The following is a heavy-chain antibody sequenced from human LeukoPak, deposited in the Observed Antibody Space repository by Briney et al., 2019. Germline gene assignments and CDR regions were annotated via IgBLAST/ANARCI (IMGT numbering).Heavy chain of an antibody. CDR1: GYTFTNHD. CDR3: ARDGRGAAAADDPLDI. J-gene: IGHJ3*02. D-gene: IGHD6-13*01. V-gene: IGHV1-8*01. CDR2: MNPNSGST. Sequence: ASVKVSCKASGYTFTNHDFNWMRQATGQGLEWMGWMNPNSGSTGYAQKFQGRVTMTRDTSLSTAYMELSSLTFDDTAVYYCARDGRGAAAADDPLDIWGQGTTVTVSS.